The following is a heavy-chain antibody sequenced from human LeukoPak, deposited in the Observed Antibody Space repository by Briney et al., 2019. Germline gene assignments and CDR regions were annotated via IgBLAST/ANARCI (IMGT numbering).Heavy chain of an antibody. CDR2: INHSGST. CDR3: ARGIGIAAARRFDP. J-gene: IGHJ5*02. V-gene: IGHV4-34*01. CDR1: GGSFSGYY. Sequence: PSETLSLTCAVYGGSFSGYYWSWIRQPPGKGREWIGEINHSGSTNYNPSLKSRVTISVDTSKNQFSLKLSSVTAADTAVYYCARGIGIAAARRFDPWGQGTLVTVSS. D-gene: IGHD6-13*01.